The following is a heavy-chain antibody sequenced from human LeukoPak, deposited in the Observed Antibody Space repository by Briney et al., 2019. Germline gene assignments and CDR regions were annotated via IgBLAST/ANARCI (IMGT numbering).Heavy chain of an antibody. D-gene: IGHD3-3*01. V-gene: IGHV4-59*01. J-gene: IGHJ6*02. CDR2: IYYSGST. CDR1: GGSISSYY. Sequence: PSETLSLTRTVSGGSISSYYWSWIRQPPGKGLEWIGYIYYSGSTNYNPSLKSRVTISVDTSKNQFSLKLSPVTAADTAVYYCARDQADFWSGYSYYGMDVWGQGTTVTVSS. CDR3: ARDQADFWSGYSYYGMDV.